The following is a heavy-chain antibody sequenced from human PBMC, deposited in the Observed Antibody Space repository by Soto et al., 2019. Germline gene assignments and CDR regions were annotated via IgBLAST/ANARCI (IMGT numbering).Heavy chain of an antibody. V-gene: IGHV3-30-3*01. Sequence: GGSLRLSCAASGFTFSSYAMHWVRQAPGKGLEWVAVISYDGSNKYYADSVKGRFTISRDNSKNTRYLQMNSLRAEDTAVYYCTRHLYGMDVWGQGTTVTVSS. CDR3: TRHLYGMDV. J-gene: IGHJ6*02. CDR2: ISYDGSNK. CDR1: GFTFSSYA.